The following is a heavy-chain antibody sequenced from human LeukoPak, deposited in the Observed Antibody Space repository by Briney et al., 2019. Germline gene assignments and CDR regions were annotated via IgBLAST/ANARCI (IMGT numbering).Heavy chain of an antibody. D-gene: IGHD4-11*01. J-gene: IGHJ4*02. Sequence: GGSLRLSCAASGFTFNSYAMTWVRQAPGKGLEWVSSIGASGGGTYYADSVKGRFTISRDDSKNTLYLQMSSLRAEDTAVYYCAKRHSDYFHHWGQGTLVTVSS. CDR1: GFTFNSYA. V-gene: IGHV3-23*01. CDR2: IGASGGGT. CDR3: AKRHSDYFHH.